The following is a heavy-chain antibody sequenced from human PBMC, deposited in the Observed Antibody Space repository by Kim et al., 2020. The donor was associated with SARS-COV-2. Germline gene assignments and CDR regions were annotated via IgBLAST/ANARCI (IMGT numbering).Heavy chain of an antibody. V-gene: IGHV1-18*01. CDR2: ISAYNGNT. D-gene: IGHD6-13*01. CDR3: ARWMYSSSLNWFDP. Sequence: ASVKVSCKASGYTFTSYGISWVRQAPGQGLEWMGWISAYNGNTNYAQKLQGRVTMTTDTSTSTAYMELRSLRSDDTAVYYCARWMYSSSLNWFDPWGQGTLVTVSS. CDR1: GYTFTSYG. J-gene: IGHJ5*02.